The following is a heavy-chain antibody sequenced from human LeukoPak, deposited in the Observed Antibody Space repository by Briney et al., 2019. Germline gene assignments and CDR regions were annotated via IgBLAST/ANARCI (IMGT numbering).Heavy chain of an antibody. D-gene: IGHD4-11*01. J-gene: IGHJ6*03. V-gene: IGHV3-23*01. CDR1: GIIFANYS. CDR3: TRVEETATTAAIIRKYSYYYYYMDV. CDR2: LSAGGGAT. Sequence: GGSLRLSCEGSGIIFANYSMNWVRQAPGKGLEWVSSLSAGGGATYYADSVKGRFTISRDNSKNTLYLQMNSLRAEDTAVYYCTRVEETATTAAIIRKYSYYYYYMDVWGKGNTVTVSS.